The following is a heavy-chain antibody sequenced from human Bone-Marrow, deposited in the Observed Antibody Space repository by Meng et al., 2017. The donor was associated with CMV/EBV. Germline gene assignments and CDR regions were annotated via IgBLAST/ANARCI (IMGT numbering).Heavy chain of an antibody. CDR1: GFTFGDYA. CDR3: TRVRYDRSGYYLLPDDY. D-gene: IGHD3-22*01. J-gene: IGHJ4*02. Sequence: GGSLRLSCTASGFTFGDYAMNWVRQAPGKGLEWVGFIRSKAYSGTTEYTASVRGRFTISRDDSKSIAYLQMNSLKIEDTAVYYCTRVRYDRSGYYLLPDDYWGQGTLVTVSS. CDR2: IRSKAYSGTT. V-gene: IGHV3-49*04.